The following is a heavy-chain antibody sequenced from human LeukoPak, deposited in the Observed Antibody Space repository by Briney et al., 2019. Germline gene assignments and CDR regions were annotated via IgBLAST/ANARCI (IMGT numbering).Heavy chain of an antibody. V-gene: IGHV3-23*01. CDR2: ISGSGDST. D-gene: IGHD4-17*01. J-gene: IGHJ4*02. CDR1: GFTFSSYA. Sequence: GGSLRLSCAASGFTFSSYAMSWVRQAPGKGLEWVSAISGSGDSTYYGDSVKGRFTISRDNSKNTLYLQMNSLRAEDTAVYYCAKEKSDGDYHFDYWGQGTLVTVSS. CDR3: AKEKSDGDYHFDY.